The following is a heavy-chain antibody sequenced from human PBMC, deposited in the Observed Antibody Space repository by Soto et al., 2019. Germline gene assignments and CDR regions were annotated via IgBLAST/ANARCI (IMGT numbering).Heavy chain of an antibody. CDR3: ARVKGGTTRRAFDS. CDR2: IYDNGGA. Sequence: PSETLSLTCTVSGDSISSGGYYWSWIRQHPGKGLEWIGYIYDNGGAYYSPSLKGRVVISVDRSENQFSLRLSSATAADTAVYYCARVKGGTTRRAFDSWGQGTLVTVSS. J-gene: IGHJ4*02. D-gene: IGHD1-7*01. V-gene: IGHV4-31*03. CDR1: GDSISSGGYY.